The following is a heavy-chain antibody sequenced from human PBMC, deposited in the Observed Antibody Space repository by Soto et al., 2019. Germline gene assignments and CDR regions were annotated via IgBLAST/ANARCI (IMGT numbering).Heavy chain of an antibody. V-gene: IGHV3-21*01. CDR2: VSSSGSYI. Sequence: GPSLSGCCAASGFTFSSEGMNWVRQAPGKGLEWVSSVSSSGSYIYYADSVKGRFTISRDNAKNSLYLQMNSLRAEDTAVYYCASLYYYDSSAYVTFDYWGQGTPVTVST. CDR3: ASLYYYDSSAYVTFDY. CDR1: GFTFSSEG. J-gene: IGHJ4*02. D-gene: IGHD3-22*01.